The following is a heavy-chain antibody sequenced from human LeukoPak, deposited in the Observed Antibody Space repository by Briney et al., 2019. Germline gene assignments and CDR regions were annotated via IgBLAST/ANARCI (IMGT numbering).Heavy chain of an antibody. CDR2: INPSGGST. V-gene: IGHV1-46*01. CDR3: AREGFYGDSILQYYSDY. J-gene: IGHJ4*02. Sequence: ASVKVSCKASGYTFTSYYMHWVRQAPGQGLEWMGIINPSGGSTSYAQKFQGRVTMTRDTSTSTVYMELSSLRSEDTAVYYCAREGFYGDSILQYYSDYWGQGTLVTVSS. D-gene: IGHD4-17*01. CDR1: GYTFTSYY.